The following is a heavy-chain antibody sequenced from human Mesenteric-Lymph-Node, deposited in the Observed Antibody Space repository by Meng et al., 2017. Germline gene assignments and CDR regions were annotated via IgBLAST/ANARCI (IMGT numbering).Heavy chain of an antibody. J-gene: IGHJ5*02. CDR1: GYTFTTYA. V-gene: IGHV1-3*01. CDR2: INAGNGNT. Sequence: QVHRVQSGAEGKKPGGAVKVYSKASGYTFTTYAIHWVRQAPGQRLEWMGWINAGNGNTRYSQKFQGRVSITRDTSASTAYMELSSLRSEDTAVYYCARCIAVAGNWFDPWGQGTLVTVSS. D-gene: IGHD6-19*01. CDR3: ARCIAVAGNWFDP.